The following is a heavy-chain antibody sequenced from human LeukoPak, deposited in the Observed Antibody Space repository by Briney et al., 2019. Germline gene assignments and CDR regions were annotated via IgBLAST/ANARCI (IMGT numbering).Heavy chain of an antibody. Sequence: GASVKVSCKASGGTFSSYTISWVRQAPGQGIEWMGRIIPILGIANYAQKFQGRVTITADKSTSTAYMELSSLRSEDTAVYYCARGYYDSSGYYSDAFDIWGQGTMVTVSS. CDR2: IIPILGIA. CDR1: GGTFSSYT. D-gene: IGHD3-22*01. J-gene: IGHJ3*02. V-gene: IGHV1-69*02. CDR3: ARGYYDSSGYYSDAFDI.